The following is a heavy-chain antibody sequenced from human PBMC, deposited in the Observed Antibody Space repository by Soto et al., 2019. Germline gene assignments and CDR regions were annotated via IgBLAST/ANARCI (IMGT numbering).Heavy chain of an antibody. V-gene: IGHV3-66*04. D-gene: IGHD3-3*01. CDR2: IYSGGST. Sequence: EVQLVESGGGLVQPGGSLRLSCAASGFTVSSNYMSWVRQAPGKGLEWVSVIYSGGSTYYADYVKGRFIISRDNSKNTLYLQLNSLTAEDTAVYYCARPTVVRPYYDFWSCSLYYYYYLDVWGKGTTVTVSS. J-gene: IGHJ6*03. CDR3: ARPTVVRPYYDFWSCSLYYYYYLDV. CDR1: GFTVSSNY.